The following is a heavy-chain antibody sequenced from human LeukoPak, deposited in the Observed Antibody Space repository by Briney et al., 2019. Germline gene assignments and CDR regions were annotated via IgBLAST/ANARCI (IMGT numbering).Heavy chain of an antibody. CDR1: GFTLSSYW. CDR3: ARVYELREEDYYYYYMDV. V-gene: IGHV3-7*03. Sequence: GGSLRLSCAASGFTLSSYWMSWVRQAPGKGLEWVANIKQDGSEKYYVDSVKGRFTISRDNAKNSLYLQMNSLRAEDTALYYCARVYELREEDYYYYYMDVWGKGTTVTVSS. D-gene: IGHD5/OR15-5a*01. CDR2: IKQDGSEK. J-gene: IGHJ6*03.